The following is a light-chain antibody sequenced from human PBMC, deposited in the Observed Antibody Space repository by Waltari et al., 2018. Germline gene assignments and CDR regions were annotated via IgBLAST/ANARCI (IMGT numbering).Light chain of an antibody. Sequence: QSVLTQPPSASGTPGQTVTISCSGSSSNLGSNYVYWYQQLPGTAPKLLLYRNNERPSGVPDRFSGSKSDTSASLAISGLRSEDEADYYCAAWDDSLSGNVLIGGGTKLTVL. J-gene: IGLJ2*01. V-gene: IGLV1-47*01. CDR1: SSNLGSNY. CDR2: RNN. CDR3: AAWDDSLSGNVL.